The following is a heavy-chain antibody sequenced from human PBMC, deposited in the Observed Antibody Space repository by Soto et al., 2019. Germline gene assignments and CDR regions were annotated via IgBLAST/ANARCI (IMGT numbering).Heavy chain of an antibody. CDR2: IIHSEST. CDR1: GGSFSAYY. Sequence: SETLSLTCAVYGGSFSAYYWSWVRQPPGKGLEWIGEIIHSESTKYNPSLKSRVTISVDTSKNQFSLKLSSVTAADTAVYYCAREVVHYGRRGNWFDPWGQGTLVTVSS. D-gene: IGHD2-15*01. V-gene: IGHV4-34*12. CDR3: AREVVHYGRRGNWFDP. J-gene: IGHJ5*02.